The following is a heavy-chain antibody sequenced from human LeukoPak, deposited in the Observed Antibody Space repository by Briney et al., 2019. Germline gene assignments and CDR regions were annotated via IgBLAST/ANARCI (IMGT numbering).Heavy chain of an antibody. D-gene: IGHD3-22*01. CDR2: ISSDGSNK. CDR1: GFTFSSYW. V-gene: IGHV3-30*18. CDR3: AKDSTSYYYGLDY. J-gene: IGHJ4*02. Sequence: GGSLRLSCAASGFTFSSYWMSWVRQAPGKGLEWVAVISSDGSNKYYADSVKGRFTISRDNSKNTLFLQMNSLRAEDTAVYYCAKDSTSYYYGLDYWGLGTLVTVSS.